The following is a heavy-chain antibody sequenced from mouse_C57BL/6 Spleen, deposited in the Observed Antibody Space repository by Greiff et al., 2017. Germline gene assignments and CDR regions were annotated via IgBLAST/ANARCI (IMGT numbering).Heavy chain of an antibody. Sequence: VQLQQSVAELVRPGASVKLSCTASGFNIKNTYLPWVKQRPEQGLEWIGRIEPANGNTKYAPKFQGKATITADTSSNTAYLQLSSLTSEDTAIYYCARDSSGPWFAYWGQGTLVTVSA. CDR3: ARDSSGPWFAY. V-gene: IGHV14-3*01. J-gene: IGHJ3*01. D-gene: IGHD3-2*02. CDR2: IEPANGNT. CDR1: GFNIKNTY.